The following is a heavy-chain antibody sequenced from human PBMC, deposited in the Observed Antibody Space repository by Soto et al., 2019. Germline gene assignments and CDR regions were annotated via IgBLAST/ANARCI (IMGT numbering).Heavy chain of an antibody. J-gene: IGHJ6*02. D-gene: IGHD6-13*01. CDR3: ARSLLDEYSSSWRSAYYGMDV. CDR1: GFTFSAYY. Sequence: ASVKVSCKASGFTFSAYYIYWVRQAPGQGLEWIGWINPNSGGTNNAQKFQGRVTMTRDTSTSTIYMELSALIPDDTAVYYCARSLLDEYSSSWRSAYYGMDVWGQGTTVTVSS. CDR2: INPNSGGT. V-gene: IGHV1-2*02.